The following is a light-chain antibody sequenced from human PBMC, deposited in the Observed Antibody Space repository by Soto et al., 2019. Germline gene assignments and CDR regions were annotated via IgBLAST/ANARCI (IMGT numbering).Light chain of an antibody. CDR3: QQYDDSPRMYA. V-gene: IGKV3-20*01. Sequence: EIVLTQSPGTLSLSPGERATLSCRASQSGDSRYLAWYQQKPGQAPRLLIYGTSNRATGIPDRFNGSASGTDFTLSISRLEPEDFAVYYCQQYDDSPRMYAFGQGTKLEIK. CDR1: QSGDSRY. CDR2: GTS. J-gene: IGKJ2*01.